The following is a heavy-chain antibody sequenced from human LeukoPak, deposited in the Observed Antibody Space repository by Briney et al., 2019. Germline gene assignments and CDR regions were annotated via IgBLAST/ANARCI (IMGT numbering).Heavy chain of an antibody. Sequence: SETLSLTCSVSGGSIGSYHWSWIRQTPGKGLEWIGHIHYTWNAKYNPSLKSRVTISLDRSNNQFSLRLSSVTAADSAVYYYARVASKGGMDVWGQGTTVTVS. D-gene: IGHD5/OR15-5a*01. CDR2: IHYTWNA. CDR1: GGSIGSYH. J-gene: IGHJ6*02. V-gene: IGHV4-59*01. CDR3: ARVASKGGMDV.